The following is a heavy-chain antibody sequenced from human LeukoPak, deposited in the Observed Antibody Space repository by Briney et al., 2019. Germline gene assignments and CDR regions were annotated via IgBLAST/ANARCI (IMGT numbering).Heavy chain of an antibody. CDR3: TRAPHCGNGCYTWEYDY. D-gene: IGHD2-21*02. Sequence: GASVKVSCKASGGTFSSYAISWVRQAPGQGLEWMGGIIPIFGTANYAQKFQGRVTITADESTSTAYMDLSSLRSEDTAVYYCTRAPHCGNGCYTWEYDYWGQGTLVTVSS. CDR1: GGTFSSYA. CDR2: IIPIFGTA. J-gene: IGHJ4*02. V-gene: IGHV1-69*13.